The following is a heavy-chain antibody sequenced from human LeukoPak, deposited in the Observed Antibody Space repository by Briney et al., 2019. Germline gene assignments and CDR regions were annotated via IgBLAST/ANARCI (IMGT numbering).Heavy chain of an antibody. J-gene: IGHJ4*02. D-gene: IGHD3-22*01. CDR3: ARGPNYDTLFSD. V-gene: IGHV3-53*01. Sequence: AGGSLRLSCAASGLTVINNYMSWVRQAPGKRLEWVSIIYSGGTTDYADSVRGRFTISRDNSKNTVYLQMNRLGAEDTAMYYCARGPNYDTLFSDWGQGTVVTVSS. CDR2: IYSGGTT. CDR1: GLTVINNY.